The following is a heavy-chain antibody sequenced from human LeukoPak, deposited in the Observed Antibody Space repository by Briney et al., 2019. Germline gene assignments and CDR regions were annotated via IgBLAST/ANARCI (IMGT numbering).Heavy chain of an antibody. CDR1: GGSFSGYY. CDR2: INHSGST. Sequence: SETLSLTCAVYGGSFSGYYWSWIRQPPGKGLEWIGEINHSGSTNYSPSLKSRVTISVDTSKNQFSLKLSSVTAADTAVYYCARGGSGSYVYYYYYYMDVWGKGTTVTVSS. CDR3: ARGGSGSYVYYYYYYMDV. D-gene: IGHD3-22*01. V-gene: IGHV4-34*01. J-gene: IGHJ6*03.